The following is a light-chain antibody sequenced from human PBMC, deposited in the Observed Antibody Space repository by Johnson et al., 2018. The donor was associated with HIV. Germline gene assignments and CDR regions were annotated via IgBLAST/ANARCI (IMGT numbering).Light chain of an antibody. V-gene: IGLV1-51*02. CDR2: ENN. Sequence: QSVLTQPPSVSAAPGQKVTISCSGSRSNIGNNYVSWYQQLPGTAPKLLIYENNKRPSGIPDRFSGSKSGTSATLGITGLQTGAEADYYCGTWDSSLSADVFGTGTKVTVL. J-gene: IGLJ1*01. CDR1: RSNIGNNY. CDR3: GTWDSSLSADV.